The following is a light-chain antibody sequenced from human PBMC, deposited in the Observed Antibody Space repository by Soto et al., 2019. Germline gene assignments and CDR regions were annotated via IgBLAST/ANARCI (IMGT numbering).Light chain of an antibody. CDR1: QSLRRSS. CDR2: DAS. J-gene: IGKJ5*01. Sequence: EIVLTQSPGTLSLSPGERATLSCRASQSLRRSSLAWYQQKPGQAPRLLIYDASSRPTGIPDRFSASGSVTNFTITISTLEPEDFAVYYCQKYGISPITFGQGTRLEIK. V-gene: IGKV3-20*01. CDR3: QKYGISPIT.